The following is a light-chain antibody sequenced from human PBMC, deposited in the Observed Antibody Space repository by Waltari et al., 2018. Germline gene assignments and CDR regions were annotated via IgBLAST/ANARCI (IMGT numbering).Light chain of an antibody. J-gene: IGLJ2*01. Sequence: QAVVTQEPSLTVSTGGTATITCGSSTGAVTSGLYPYWFQQKPGQAPRTLIYETSKKCSWTPARFSGSLLGGKAALTLSGAQPEDEAEYYCLLSYSDARVFGGGTKLTVL. V-gene: IGLV7-46*01. CDR2: ETS. CDR1: TGAVTSGLY. CDR3: LLSYSDARV.